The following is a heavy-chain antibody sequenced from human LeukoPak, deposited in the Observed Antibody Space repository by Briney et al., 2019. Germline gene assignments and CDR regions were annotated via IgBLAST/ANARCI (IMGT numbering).Heavy chain of an antibody. CDR3: ARDLPTVTPRRYDY. J-gene: IGHJ4*02. CDR1: GYTFTGYY. V-gene: IGHV1-69*13. D-gene: IGHD4-17*01. Sequence: SVKVSCKASGYTFTGYYMHWVRQAPGQGLEWMGGIIPIFGTANYAQKFQGRVTITADESTSTAYMELSSLRAEDTAVYYCARDLPTVTPRRYDYWGQGTLVTVSS. CDR2: IIPIFGTA.